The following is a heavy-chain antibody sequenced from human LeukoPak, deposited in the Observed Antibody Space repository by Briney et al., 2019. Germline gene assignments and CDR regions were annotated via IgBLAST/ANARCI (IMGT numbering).Heavy chain of an antibody. D-gene: IGHD2-2*02. CDR3: AGGADVGLYTFDY. CDR2: IIPIFGTA. V-gene: IGHV1-69*13. CDR1: GGTFSSYA. Sequence: SVKVSCKASGGTFSSYAISWVRQAPGQGLEWMGGIIPIFGTANYAQKFQGRVTITANESTSTAYMELSSLRSEDTAVYYCAGGADVGLYTFDYWGQGTLVTVSS. J-gene: IGHJ4*02.